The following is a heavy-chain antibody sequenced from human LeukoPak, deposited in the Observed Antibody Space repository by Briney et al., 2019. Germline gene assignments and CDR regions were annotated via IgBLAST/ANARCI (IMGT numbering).Heavy chain of an antibody. J-gene: IGHJ2*01. D-gene: IGHD6-13*01. V-gene: IGHV4-59*01. CDR2: IYYSGST. CDR1: GGSISRYY. CDR3: ARDILGEQLVDWYFDL. Sequence: SETLSLTCTVSGGSISRYYWSWIRQPPGKGLEWIGYIYYSGSTNYNPSLKSRVTISVDTSKNQFSLKLSSVTAADTAVYYCARDILGEQLVDWYFDLWGRGTLVTVSS.